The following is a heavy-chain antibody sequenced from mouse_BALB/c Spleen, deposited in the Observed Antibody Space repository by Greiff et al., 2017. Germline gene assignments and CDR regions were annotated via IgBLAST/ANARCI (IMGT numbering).Heavy chain of an antibody. D-gene: IGHD1-2*01. CDR3: AKGIHYYGYGFAY. CDR1: GYSFTDYI. V-gene: IGHV1-39*01. J-gene: IGHJ3*01. Sequence: VQLQQTGPELVKPGASVKISCKASGYSFTDYIMLWVKQSHGKSLEWIGNINPYYGSTSYNLKFKGKATLTVDKSSSTAYMQLNSLTSEDSAVYYCAKGIHYYGYGFAYWGQGTLVTVSA. CDR2: INPYYGST.